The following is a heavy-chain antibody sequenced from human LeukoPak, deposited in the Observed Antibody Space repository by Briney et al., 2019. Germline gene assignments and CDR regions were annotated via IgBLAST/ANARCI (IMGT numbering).Heavy chain of an antibody. J-gene: IGHJ4*02. CDR3: ARESDLTYYYDSSGYYWIDY. Sequence: SETLSLTCTVSGGSISSGNYYWSWIRQPAGKGLEWIGRIYTSGSTNHNPSLESRVTISVDMSKNQFSLKLNSVTAADTAVYYCARESDLTYYYDSSGYYWIDYWGQGTLVTVSS. CDR1: GGSISSGNYY. D-gene: IGHD3-22*01. CDR2: IYTSGST. V-gene: IGHV4-61*02.